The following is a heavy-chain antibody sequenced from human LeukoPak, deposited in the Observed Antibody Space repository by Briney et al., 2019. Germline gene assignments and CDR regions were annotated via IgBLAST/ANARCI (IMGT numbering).Heavy chain of an antibody. J-gene: IGHJ4*02. CDR2: NLYIRSP. CDR3: ARASCGCETCSSEPYQVDY. Sequence: SETLSLTCTISSGSISSSSYYWGWIRQPPGKGLEWIGFNLYIRSPIYNPSLMSRVTISIDTSKSQFSLKLTSLTAADTAVYYCARASCGCETCSSEPYQVDYWGQGTLVTGSS. V-gene: IGHV4-61*05. D-gene: IGHD2-21*01. CDR1: SGSISSSSYY.